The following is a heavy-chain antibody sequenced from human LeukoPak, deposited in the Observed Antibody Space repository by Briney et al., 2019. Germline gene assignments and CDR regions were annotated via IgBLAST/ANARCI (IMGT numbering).Heavy chain of an antibody. D-gene: IGHD4-17*01. V-gene: IGHV3-30*04. J-gene: IGHJ4*02. CDR3: AKDPTTVTTQYFDY. CDR1: GFTFSSYA. Sequence: PGGSLRLSCAASGFTFSSYAMHWVRQAPGKGLEWVAFISYDGSNKYYADSVKGRFTISRDNAKNTLYLQMSSLRAEDTAVYYCAKDPTTVTTQYFDYWGQGTLVTVSS. CDR2: ISYDGSNK.